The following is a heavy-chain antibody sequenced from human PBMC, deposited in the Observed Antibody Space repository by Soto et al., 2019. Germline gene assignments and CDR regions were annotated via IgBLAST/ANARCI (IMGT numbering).Heavy chain of an antibody. CDR3: ARVMSIPKQVQGGYYYCMDV. V-gene: IGHV1-18*01. J-gene: IGHJ6*02. D-gene: IGHD2-21*01. CDR1: GYTFTSCG. CDR2: ISAYNGNT. Sequence: ASVKFSCKASGYTFTSCGINWVRQAPGQGLDWMGWISAYNGNTNYAQKLQGRVTMTTDTSTRTASVELRSLRSDDTAVYCCARVMSIPKQVQGGYYYCMDVWGQGTTVTVSS.